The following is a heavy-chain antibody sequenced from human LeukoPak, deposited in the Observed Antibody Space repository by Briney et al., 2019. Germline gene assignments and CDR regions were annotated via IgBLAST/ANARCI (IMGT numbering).Heavy chain of an antibody. J-gene: IGHJ6*02. CDR3: ARAHPPGYCSGGSCNLYGMDV. CDR1: GFTFSSYS. D-gene: IGHD2-15*01. Sequence: GGSLRLSCAASGFTFSSYSMNWVRQAPGKGLEWVSSISSNSSYIYYAGSVKGRFTISRDNAKNSLYLQMNTLRAEDTAVYYCARAHPPGYCSGGSCNLYGMDVWGQGTTVTVSS. V-gene: IGHV3-21*01. CDR2: ISSNSSYI.